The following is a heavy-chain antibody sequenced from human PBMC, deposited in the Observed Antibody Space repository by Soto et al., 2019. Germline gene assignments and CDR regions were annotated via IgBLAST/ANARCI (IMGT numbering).Heavy chain of an antibody. Sequence: GGSPRLSCAASGFTFSSYAMHWVRQAPGKGLEWVAVISYDGSNKYYADSVKGRFTISRDNSKNTLYLQMNSLRAEDTAVYYCARDKGYYYGMDVWGQGTTVTVSS. CDR1: GFTFSSYA. CDR2: ISYDGSNK. J-gene: IGHJ6*02. V-gene: IGHV3-30-3*01. CDR3: ARDKGYYYGMDV.